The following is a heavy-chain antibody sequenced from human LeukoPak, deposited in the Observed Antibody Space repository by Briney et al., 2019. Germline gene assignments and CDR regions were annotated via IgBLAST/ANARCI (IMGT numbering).Heavy chain of an antibody. D-gene: IGHD6-19*01. CDR3: ARNWGSGGSYLFDY. V-gene: IGHV4-59*01. CDR2: IHYSGST. Sequence: SETLSLTCTVSGGSITNYYWSWIRQPPGKGLEWIGFIHYSGSTNYNPSLKSRVAISLDTSKNQFPLKLNSVTAADTAVYYCARNWGSGGSYLFDYWGQGTLVSVSS. CDR1: GGSITNYY. J-gene: IGHJ4*02.